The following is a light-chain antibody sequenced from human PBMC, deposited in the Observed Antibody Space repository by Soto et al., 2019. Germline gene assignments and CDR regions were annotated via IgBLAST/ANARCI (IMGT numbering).Light chain of an antibody. CDR3: QQYNNWPLT. Sequence: MVMTQSPATLSVSPGDRATLCCRASQSVSSNLAWYQQKPGQAPRLLIYGASTRATGIPDRFSGSGSGTEFTLTISSLQSEDFAVYYCQQYNNWPLTFGGGTKVDIK. CDR1: QSVSSN. V-gene: IGKV3-15*01. J-gene: IGKJ4*01. CDR2: GAS.